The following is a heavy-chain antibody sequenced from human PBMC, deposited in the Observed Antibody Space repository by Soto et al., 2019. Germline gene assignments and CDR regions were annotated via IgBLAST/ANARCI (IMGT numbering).Heavy chain of an antibody. CDR2: IYFSGST. CDR1: GGSISSGGYY. D-gene: IGHD5-12*01. V-gene: IGHV4-31*03. J-gene: IGHJ4*02. CDR3: ARENEWLSEFDY. Sequence: LSLTCTVSGGSISSGGYYWSWIRQHPGKGLDWIGYIYFSGSTYYNPSLKSRFTISVDTSKNQFSLKLSSVTAADTAVYYCARENEWLSEFDYWGQGTLVTVSS.